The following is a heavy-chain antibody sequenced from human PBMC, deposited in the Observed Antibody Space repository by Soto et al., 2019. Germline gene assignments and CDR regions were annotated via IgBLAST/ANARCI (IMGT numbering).Heavy chain of an antibody. CDR2: ISTDKGKT. Sequence: QVQLVQSGPEVMKPGASVKVSCKTSGYTFTSYGISWVRQPPGQGLEWRGWISTDKGKTNYAQKFQGRVTMTTDTSTSTAYMDLRSLRSDDTAVYYCATRSPAFDYWGQGTLVTVSS. CDR3: ATRSPAFDY. V-gene: IGHV1-18*01. CDR1: GYTFTSYG. J-gene: IGHJ4*02.